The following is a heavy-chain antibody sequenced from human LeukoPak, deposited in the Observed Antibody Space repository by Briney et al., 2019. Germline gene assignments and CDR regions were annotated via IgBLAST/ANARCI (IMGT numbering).Heavy chain of an antibody. V-gene: IGHV5-10-1*01. CDR2: IDPSDSYT. Sequence: GESLKISCKGSGYSFTSYWISWVRQMPGKGLEWMGRIDPSDSYTSYSPSFQGHVTISADKSISTAYLQWSSLKASDTAMYYCATNDYSNYYYFDYWGQGTLVTVSS. J-gene: IGHJ4*02. D-gene: IGHD4-11*01. CDR1: GYSFTSYW. CDR3: ATNDYSNYYYFDY.